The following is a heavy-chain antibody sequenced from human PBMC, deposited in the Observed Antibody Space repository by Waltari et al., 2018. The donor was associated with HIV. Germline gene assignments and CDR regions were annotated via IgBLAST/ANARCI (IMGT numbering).Heavy chain of an antibody. J-gene: IGHJ4*02. V-gene: IGHV3-30*04. CDR1: GFTFSRFA. D-gene: IGHD3-22*01. CDR2: ISDGGRNK. Sequence: QVQLVESGGGVVQPGGSLRLSCAAYGFTFSRFAFHWVRQAPGKGLEWLALISDGGRNKVYADSVKCRFTIARDNSKNTLYLQMNSLRAEDTAVYYCARDGHFYDSRPLDYWGQGTLVTVSS. CDR3: ARDGHFYDSRPLDY.